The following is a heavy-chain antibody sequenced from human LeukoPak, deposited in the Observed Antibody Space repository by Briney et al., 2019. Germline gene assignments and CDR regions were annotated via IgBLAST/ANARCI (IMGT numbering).Heavy chain of an antibody. CDR3: ARDAYDSSGYSFDY. V-gene: IGHV4-4*07. J-gene: IGHJ4*02. Sequence: SETLSLTCTVSGGSISSYYWSWIRQPAGKGPEWIGRIYTGGSTNYNPSLKSRVTISVDKSKNQFSLKLSSVTAADTAVYYCARDAYDSSGYSFDYWGQGTLVTVSS. D-gene: IGHD3-22*01. CDR2: IYTGGST. CDR1: GGSISSYY.